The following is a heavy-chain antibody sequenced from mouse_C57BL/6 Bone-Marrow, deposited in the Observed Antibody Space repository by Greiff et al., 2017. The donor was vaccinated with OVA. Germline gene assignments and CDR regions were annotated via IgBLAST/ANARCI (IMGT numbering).Heavy chain of an antibody. CDR3: ARITTVVATRYLDV. V-gene: IGHV1-22*01. J-gene: IGHJ1*03. CDR1: GYTFTDYN. Sequence: VQLQQSGPELVKPGASVKMSCKASGYTFTDYNMHWVKQSHGKSLEWIGYINPNNGGTSYNQKFKGKATLTVNKSSSTAYMELRSLTSEDSAVYYCARITTVVATRYLDVWGTGTTVTVSS. CDR2: INPNNGGT. D-gene: IGHD1-1*01.